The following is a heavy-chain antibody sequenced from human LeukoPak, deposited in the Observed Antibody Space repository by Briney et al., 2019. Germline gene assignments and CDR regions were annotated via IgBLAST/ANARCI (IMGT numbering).Heavy chain of an antibody. V-gene: IGHV4-39*01. D-gene: IGHD1-26*01. CDR2: VYYVGSP. CDR1: GDSIKSGDSY. J-gene: IGHJ6*02. Sequence: PSETLSLTCSVSGDSIKSGDSYWGWIRQSPLKGLEWIASVYYVGSPHYNPALNNRRVTVSVDTAKNQFSLKLTSVTAADTAVYYCARLLIGKRAMDVWGQGTTVIVSS. CDR3: ARLLIGKRAMDV.